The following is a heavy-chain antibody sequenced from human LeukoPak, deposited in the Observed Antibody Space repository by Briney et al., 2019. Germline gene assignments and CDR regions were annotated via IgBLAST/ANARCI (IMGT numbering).Heavy chain of an antibody. CDR2: IYYSGST. J-gene: IGHJ4*02. CDR3: ARVGATGLPSFDY. CDR1: GGSISSSSYY. Sequence: SETLSLTCTVSGGSISSSSYYWGWIRQPPGKGLEWIGSIYYSGSTYYNPSLKSRVTISVDTSKNQFSLKLSSVTAADTAVYYCARVGATGLPSFDYWGQGTLVTVSS. D-gene: IGHD1-26*01. V-gene: IGHV4-39*07.